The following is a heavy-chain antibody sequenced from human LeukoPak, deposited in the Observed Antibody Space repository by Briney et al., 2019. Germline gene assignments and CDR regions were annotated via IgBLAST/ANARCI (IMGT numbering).Heavy chain of an antibody. V-gene: IGHV4-59*08. CDR3: ARQSWSGYDDY. CDR2: IYYSGST. CDR1: GGSMSRYY. J-gene: IGHJ4*02. D-gene: IGHD5-12*01. Sequence: SETLSLTCTVSGGSMSRYYWSWIRQPPGKGLEWIGYIYYSGSTNYNPSLKSRVTISVGTSKNQFSLKLSSVTAADTAVYYCARQSWSGYDDYWGQGTLVTVSS.